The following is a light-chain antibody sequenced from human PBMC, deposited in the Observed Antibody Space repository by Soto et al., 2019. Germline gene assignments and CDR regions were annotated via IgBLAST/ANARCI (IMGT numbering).Light chain of an antibody. V-gene: IGLV2-11*01. CDR1: SSDVGVYNY. CDR3: CSYAGSYTDV. Sequence: QSALTQPRSVSGSPGQSVTISCTGTSSDVGVYNYVSWYQQHPGKAPKLMIYDVSKRPSGVPDRFSGSKSHNTASLTISGLQAEDEADYYCCSYAGSYTDVFGSGTKVTVL. CDR2: DVS. J-gene: IGLJ1*01.